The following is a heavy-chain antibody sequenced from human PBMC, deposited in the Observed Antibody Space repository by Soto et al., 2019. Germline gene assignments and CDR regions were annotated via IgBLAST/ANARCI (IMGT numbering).Heavy chain of an antibody. D-gene: IGHD3-10*01. V-gene: IGHV4-61*01. CDR2: IYYSGTT. J-gene: IGHJ3*02. CDR3: ARIYPHYFGSGSYYKDAFDI. Sequence: SETLSLTCTVSGGSVSSGSYYWSWIRQPPRKGLEWIGYIYYSGTTNYNPSLKSQVTISVDTSKNQFSLKLSSVTAADTAVYYCARIYPHYFGSGSYYKDAFDIWGQGTTVTVSS. CDR1: GGSVSSGSYY.